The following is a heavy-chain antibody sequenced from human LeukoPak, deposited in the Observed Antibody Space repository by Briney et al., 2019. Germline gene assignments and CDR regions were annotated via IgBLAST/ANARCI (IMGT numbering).Heavy chain of an antibody. J-gene: IGHJ4*02. V-gene: IGHV1-69*04. D-gene: IGHD6-13*01. CDR1: GGTFSSYA. CDR3: ARDSWVSSSSEYAFDY. Sequence: ASVKVSCKASGGTFSSYAISWVRQAPGQGLEWMGRIIPILGIANYAQKFQGRVTITADKSTSTAYMELSSLRSEDTAVYYCARDSWVSSSSEYAFDYWGQGTLVTVSS. CDR2: IIPILGIA.